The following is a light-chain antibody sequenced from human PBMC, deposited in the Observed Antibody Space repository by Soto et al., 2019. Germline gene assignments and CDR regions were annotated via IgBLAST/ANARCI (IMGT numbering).Light chain of an antibody. CDR1: SSNIGTYT. Sequence: QSVLTQPPSASGTPGQRVTISCSGGSSNIGTYTVNWYQQLPGMAPRLLMYTNNQRPPGVPDRFSGSKSGTSASLAISGLQSEDEADYYCAAWDDTLNVSVFGGGTQLTVL. J-gene: IGLJ7*01. CDR3: AAWDDTLNVSV. CDR2: TNN. V-gene: IGLV1-44*01.